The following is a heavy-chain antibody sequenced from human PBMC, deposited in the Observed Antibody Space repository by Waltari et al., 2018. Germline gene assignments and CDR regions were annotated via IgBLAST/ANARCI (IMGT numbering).Heavy chain of an antibody. D-gene: IGHD4-17*01. CDR2: VDPEDGET. Sequence: EVQLVQSGAEVKKPGATVKISCKASGYTFTDYYMHWVQQAPGKGLEWMGRVDPEDGETIYAQKFQGRVTMTRNTSISTAYMELSSLRSEDTAVYYCARGPVTRSHGFDYWGQGTLVTVSS. CDR3: ARGPVTRSHGFDY. CDR1: GYTFTDYY. V-gene: IGHV1-69-2*01. J-gene: IGHJ4*02.